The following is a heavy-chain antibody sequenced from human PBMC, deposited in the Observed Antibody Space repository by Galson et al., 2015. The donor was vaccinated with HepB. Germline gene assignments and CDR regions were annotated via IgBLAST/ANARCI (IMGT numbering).Heavy chain of an antibody. D-gene: IGHD3-22*01. CDR2: ISSSSSYI. J-gene: IGHJ4*02. CDR3: ARVTQYYYDSSGGFDY. CDR1: GFTFSSYS. V-gene: IGHV3-21*01. Sequence: SLRLSCAASGFTFSSYSMNWVRQAPGKGLEWVSSISSSSSYIYYADSVKGRFTISRDNARNSLYLQMNSLRAEDTAVYYCARVTQYYYDSSGGFDYWGQGTLVTVSS.